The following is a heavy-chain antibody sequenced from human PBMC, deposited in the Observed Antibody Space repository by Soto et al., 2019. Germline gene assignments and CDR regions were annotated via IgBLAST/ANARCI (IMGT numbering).Heavy chain of an antibody. CDR3: AKDFEYCSGGSCPVLDY. Sequence: QVQLVESGGGVVQPGRSLRLSCAASGFTFSSYGVHWVRQAPGKGLEWVAVISYDGSNKYYADSVKGRFTISRDNSKNTLYLQMNSLRAEDTAVYYCAKDFEYCSGGSCPVLDYWGQGTLVTVSS. V-gene: IGHV3-30*18. J-gene: IGHJ4*02. CDR2: ISYDGSNK. CDR1: GFTFSSYG. D-gene: IGHD2-15*01.